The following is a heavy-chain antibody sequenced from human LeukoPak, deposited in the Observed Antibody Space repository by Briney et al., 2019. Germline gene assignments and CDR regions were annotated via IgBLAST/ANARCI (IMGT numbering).Heavy chain of an antibody. V-gene: IGHV3-7*01. Sequence: GSLRLSCAASGFTFSHYWMTLVRQAPGKGLEWVAQINQDGSEEYYMDSVKARFTISRDNAKNSVFPQMNSLRAEDTAVYYCVRDGGVSGYDLLDYWGQGTLVTVSS. D-gene: IGHD5-12*01. CDR3: VRDGGVSGYDLLDY. CDR2: INQDGSEE. CDR1: GFTFSHYW. J-gene: IGHJ4*02.